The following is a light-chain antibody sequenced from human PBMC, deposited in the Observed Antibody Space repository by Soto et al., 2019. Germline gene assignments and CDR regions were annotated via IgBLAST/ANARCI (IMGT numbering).Light chain of an antibody. J-gene: IGLJ1*01. V-gene: IGLV2-23*02. Sequence: QSALTQPASVSGSPGQSITISCTGTSSDVGNSKLVSWYQQHPGRAPKVIIYEVSQRPSGVSSRFSASKSGNTASLTISGLQAEDEADYFCCSYAGLNTYVFGSGTKSPS. CDR2: EVS. CDR1: SSDVGNSKL. CDR3: CSYAGLNTYV.